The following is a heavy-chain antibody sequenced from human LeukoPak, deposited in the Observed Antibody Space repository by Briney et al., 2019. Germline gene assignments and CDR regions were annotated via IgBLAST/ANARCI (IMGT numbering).Heavy chain of an antibody. J-gene: IGHJ3*02. D-gene: IGHD3-16*01. CDR1: GFTFSSYA. Sequence: GRSLRLSCAASGFTFSSYAMHWVRQAPGKGLEWVAVISYDGSNKYYADSVKGRFTISRDNSKNTLYLQMNSLRAEDTAVYYCARAGGGRAFDIWGQGTMVTVPS. CDR2: ISYDGSNK. V-gene: IGHV3-30-3*01. CDR3: ARAGGGRAFDI.